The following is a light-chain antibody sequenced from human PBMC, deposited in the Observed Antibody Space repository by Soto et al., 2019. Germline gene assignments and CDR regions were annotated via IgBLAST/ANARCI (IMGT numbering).Light chain of an antibody. CDR1: QSVSSY. CDR2: DAS. Sequence: EIVLTQSPATLSLSPGERATLSCRASQSVSSYLAWYQQKPGQAPRLLIYDASTRATGIPARFSGSGSGTEYSPTISSLEPDDFSVYYCQKRSNWHPLTFGGGTKVEIK. CDR3: QKRSNWHPLT. J-gene: IGKJ4*01. V-gene: IGKV3-11*01.